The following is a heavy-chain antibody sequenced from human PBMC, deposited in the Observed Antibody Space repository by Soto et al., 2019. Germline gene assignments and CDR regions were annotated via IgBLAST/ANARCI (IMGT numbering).Heavy chain of an antibody. J-gene: IGHJ4*02. V-gene: IGHV3-33*01. CDR3: AREVILNGQNELDS. CDR1: GFSFSDYV. CDR2: MWYHGRDL. D-gene: IGHD3-3*02. Sequence: GGSLRLSCAASGFSFSDYVMHWVRQAPGKGLDWVAVMWYHGRDLFYADSVKGRFTISRDNSKNTLYLQMDSLRAEDTAVYYCAREVILNGQNELDSWGQGTLVTVSS.